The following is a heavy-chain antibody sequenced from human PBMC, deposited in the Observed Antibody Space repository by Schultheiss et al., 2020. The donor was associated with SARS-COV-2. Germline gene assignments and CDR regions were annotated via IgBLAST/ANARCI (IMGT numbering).Heavy chain of an antibody. CDR2: IYPYDSDT. CDR3: ARQTYGDYGIEH. CDR1: GYSFSTYW. Sequence: GESLKISCKSSGYSFSTYWIAWVRQMPGKGLEWMGIIYPYDSDTRYSPSFQGQVSISADNSISTAYLQWSSLKASDSAMYYCARQTYGDYGIEHWGQGTLVTVSS. J-gene: IGHJ1*01. D-gene: IGHD4-17*01. V-gene: IGHV5-51*01.